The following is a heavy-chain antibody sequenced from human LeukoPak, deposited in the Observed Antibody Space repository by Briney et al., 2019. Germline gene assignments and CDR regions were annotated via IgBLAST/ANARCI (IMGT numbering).Heavy chain of an antibody. CDR2: ISGSGGST. CDR1: GFTFSTYA. J-gene: IGHJ4*02. D-gene: IGHD6-19*01. Sequence: PGGSLRLSCAASGFTFSTYAMSWVRQAPGKGLEWVSAISGSGGSTYYADSVKGRFTVSRDNSKNTLYLQMYSLRAEDTAVYYCAKRHGYSSGWFYFDCWGQGTLVTVSS. CDR3: AKRHGYSSGWFYFDC. V-gene: IGHV3-23*01.